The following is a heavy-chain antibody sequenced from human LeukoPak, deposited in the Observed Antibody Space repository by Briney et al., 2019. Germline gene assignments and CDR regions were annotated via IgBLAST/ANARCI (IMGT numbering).Heavy chain of an antibody. Sequence: KPSETLSLTCTVSGGSISSSSYYWGWIRQPPGKGLEWIGSIYYSGSTYYSPSLKSRVTISVDTSKNQFSLKLSSVTAADTAVYYCALPSPLWFGESYDAFDIWGQGTMVTVSS. CDR3: ALPSPLWFGESYDAFDI. D-gene: IGHD3-10*01. CDR2: IYYSGST. CDR1: GGSISSSSYY. J-gene: IGHJ3*02. V-gene: IGHV4-39*07.